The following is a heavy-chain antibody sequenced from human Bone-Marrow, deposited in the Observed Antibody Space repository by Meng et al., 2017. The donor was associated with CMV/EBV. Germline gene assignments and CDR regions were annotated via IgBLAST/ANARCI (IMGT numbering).Heavy chain of an antibody. CDR1: GFTFTNYA. CDR3: AKANYDFWSGFDYYYYGMDF. J-gene: IGHJ6*01. CDR2: ISGSGGST. Sequence: GESLKISCAASGFTFTNYAMSWVRQTPGKGLEWVSAISGSGGSTYYTDSARGRFTISRDNSKNTLYLQMNSLRAEDTAVYYCAKANYDFWSGFDYYYYGMDFWGQGTTVTGYS. V-gene: IGHV3-23*01. D-gene: IGHD3-3*01.